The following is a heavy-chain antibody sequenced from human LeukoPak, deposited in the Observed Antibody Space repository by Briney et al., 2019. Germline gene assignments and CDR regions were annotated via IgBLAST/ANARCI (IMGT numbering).Heavy chain of an antibody. V-gene: IGHV1-69*01. Sequence: AASVKVSCKTSEGTFSSYAISWVRQAPGQGLEWMGGIIPIFGTANYAQKFQGRVTITADESTSTAYMELSSLRSEDTAVYYCATTIAAAGTLDYWGQGTLVTVSS. CDR1: EGTFSSYA. D-gene: IGHD6-13*01. J-gene: IGHJ4*02. CDR3: ATTIAAAGTLDY. CDR2: IIPIFGTA.